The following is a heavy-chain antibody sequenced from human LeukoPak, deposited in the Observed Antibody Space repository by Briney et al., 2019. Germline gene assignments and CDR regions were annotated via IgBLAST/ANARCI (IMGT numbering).Heavy chain of an antibody. CDR1: GVSISSYY. CDR3: ARVRKVSWFDP. D-gene: IGHD3-22*01. Sequence: SETLSLTCTVSGVSISSYYWSWLRQPPGKGLEWIGYIYYSGSTNYNPSLKSRVTISVDTSKNQFSLKLSSVTAADTAVYYCARVRKVSWFDPWGQGTLVTVSS. J-gene: IGHJ5*02. V-gene: IGHV4-59*01. CDR2: IYYSGST.